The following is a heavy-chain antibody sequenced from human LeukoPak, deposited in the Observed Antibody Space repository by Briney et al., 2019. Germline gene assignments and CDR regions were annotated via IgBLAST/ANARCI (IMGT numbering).Heavy chain of an antibody. CDR3: AREFYTALRS. Sequence: PSETLSLTCSVSGGSISSYYWSWIRPPPGKGLEWIGYISYSGSTNYNPSLKRRVTISVDTSKNEFSLKLSSVTAADTAVYYCAREFYTALRSWGQGTLVTVSS. J-gene: IGHJ5*02. CDR2: ISYSGST. CDR1: GGSISSYY. D-gene: IGHD2-2*02. V-gene: IGHV4-59*01.